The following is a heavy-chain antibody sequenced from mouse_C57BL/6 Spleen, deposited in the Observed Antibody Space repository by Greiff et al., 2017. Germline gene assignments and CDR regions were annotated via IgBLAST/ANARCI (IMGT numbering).Heavy chain of an antibody. Sequence: EVQVVESEGGLVQPGSSMKLSCTASGFTFSDYYMAWVRQVPEKGLEWVANINYDGSSTYYLDSLKSRFIISRDNAKNILYLQMSSLKSEDTATYYCARVDPSEYFDVWGTGTTVTVSS. V-gene: IGHV5-16*01. CDR3: ARVDPSEYFDV. CDR1: GFTFSDYY. J-gene: IGHJ1*03. CDR2: INYDGSST.